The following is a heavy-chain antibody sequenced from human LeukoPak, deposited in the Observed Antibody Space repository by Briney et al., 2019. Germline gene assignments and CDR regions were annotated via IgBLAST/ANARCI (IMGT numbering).Heavy chain of an antibody. V-gene: IGHV3-7*05. CDR3: ARSRTTHFDY. CDR1: GFTLGTYW. D-gene: IGHD1-7*01. Sequence: GGSLRLSCAASGFTLGTYWMGWVRQAPGKGLEWVANINQDGNEKYYVDSVKGRFTISRDNAKNSLYLQMNSLRAEDTAVYYCARSRTTHFDYWGQGTLVTVSS. J-gene: IGHJ4*02. CDR2: INQDGNEK.